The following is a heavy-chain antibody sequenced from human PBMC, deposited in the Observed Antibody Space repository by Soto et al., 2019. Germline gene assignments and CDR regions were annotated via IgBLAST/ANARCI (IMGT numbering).Heavy chain of an antibody. J-gene: IGHJ6*02. D-gene: IGHD3-16*01. Sequence: EVQLVESGGGLVQPGRSLRLSCAASGFTFGDYAMHWVRQAPGKGLEWVSGINWRSDNTVYADSVKGRFTISRDNAKNSQNLQMSSLRAEDTAFYDCAKDNRRGGGYHDAMDVWGQGTTVTVSS. V-gene: IGHV3-9*01. CDR2: INWRSDNT. CDR1: GFTFGDYA. CDR3: AKDNRRGGGYHDAMDV.